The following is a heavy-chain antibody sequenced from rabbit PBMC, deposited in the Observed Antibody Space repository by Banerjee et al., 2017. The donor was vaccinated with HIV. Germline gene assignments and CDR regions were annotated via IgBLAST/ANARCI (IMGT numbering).Heavy chain of an antibody. D-gene: IGHD4-1*01. V-gene: IGHV1S45*01. J-gene: IGHJ6*01. CDR2: INSGGSGGT. CDR1: GFSFSSNYY. CDR3: ARSDNGRAWGAGL. Sequence: QEQLEESGGDLVQPGGSLTLTCKASGFSFSSNYYMCWVRQAPGKGLEWSGCINSGGSGGTAYASWAKGRITISKISSTAVTLQMTSLTAADTATYFCARSDNGRAWGAGLWGPGTLVTVS.